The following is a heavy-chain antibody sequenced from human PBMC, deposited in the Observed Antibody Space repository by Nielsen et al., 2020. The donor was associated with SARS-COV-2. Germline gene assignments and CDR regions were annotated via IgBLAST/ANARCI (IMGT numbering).Heavy chain of an antibody. Sequence: ASVKVSCKASGYTFTSYGISWVRQAPGQGLEWMGRINPNSGGTNYAQKFQGRVTMTRDTSISTAYMELSRLRSDDTAVYYCARARWCSGGSCYRSNGMDVWGQGTTVTVSS. CDR1: GYTFTSYG. V-gene: IGHV1-2*06. J-gene: IGHJ6*02. D-gene: IGHD2-15*01. CDR2: INPNSGGT. CDR3: ARARWCSGGSCYRSNGMDV.